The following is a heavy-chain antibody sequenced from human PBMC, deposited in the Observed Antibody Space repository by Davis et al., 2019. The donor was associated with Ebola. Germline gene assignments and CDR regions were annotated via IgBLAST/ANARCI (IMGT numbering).Heavy chain of an antibody. CDR1: AGSTSSYY. V-gene: IGHV4-59*01. J-gene: IGHJ4*02. CDR2: IYYSGST. CDR3: ARRVGVRPPFDY. D-gene: IGHD1-26*01. Sequence: GSLTLSCTVSAGSTSSYYWSWIRQPPGKGLEWIGYIYYSGSTNYNPSLKSRVTISVDTSKNQFSLKLGSVTAADTAVYYCARRVGVRPPFDYWGQGTLVTVSS.